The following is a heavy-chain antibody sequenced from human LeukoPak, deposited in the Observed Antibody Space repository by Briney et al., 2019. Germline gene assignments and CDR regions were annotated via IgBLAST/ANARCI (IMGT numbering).Heavy chain of an antibody. CDR2: IYYSGST. D-gene: IGHD4-17*01. CDR3: ARHGRIEGDYFQQFDY. V-gene: IGHV4-39*01. J-gene: IGHJ4*02. CDR1: GGSISSSSYS. Sequence: SETLSLTCTVSGGSISSSSYSWGWIRQPPGKGLEWIGSIYYSGSTYYNPSLKSRVTISVDTSKNQFSLKLSSVTAADTAVYYCARHGRIEGDYFQQFDYWGQGTLVTVSS.